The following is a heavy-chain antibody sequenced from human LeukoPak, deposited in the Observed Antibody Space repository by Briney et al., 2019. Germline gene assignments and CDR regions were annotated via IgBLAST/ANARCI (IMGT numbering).Heavy chain of an antibody. V-gene: IGHV3-15*01. Sequence: GGSLRLSCAASGFTFSKVWMSWVRQAPGKGLEWVSRIKSKTDGGTIDYAATVKGRFTISRDDSKDTLFLQMNSLKPEDTAVYYCTTDLSELDDSGYYAKYFHHWGQGTLVSVPS. CDR2: IKSKTDGGTI. J-gene: IGHJ1*01. D-gene: IGHD3-22*01. CDR3: TTDLSELDDSGYYAKYFHH. CDR1: GFTFSKVW.